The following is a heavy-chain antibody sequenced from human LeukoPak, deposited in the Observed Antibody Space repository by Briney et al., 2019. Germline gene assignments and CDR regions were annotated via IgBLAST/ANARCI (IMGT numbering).Heavy chain of an antibody. J-gene: IGHJ4*02. CDR3: AKSRGSGLFDY. D-gene: IGHD3-10*01. CDR2: IKSKTDGGTT. CDR1: GFTFSNAW. Sequence: GGSLRLSCAASGFTFSNAWMSWVRQAPGKGLEWVGRIKSKTDGGTTDYAAPVKGRFTISRDDSKNTLYLQMNSLRAEDTAVYYCAKSRGSGLFDYWGQGTLVTVAS. V-gene: IGHV3-15*01.